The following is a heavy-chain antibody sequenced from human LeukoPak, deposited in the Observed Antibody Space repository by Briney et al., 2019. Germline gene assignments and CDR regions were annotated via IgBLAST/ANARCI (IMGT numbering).Heavy chain of an antibody. Sequence: SETLSLTCTVSGGSISSYYWSWIRQPPGKGLEWIGYIYYSGSTNYNPSLKSRVTISVDTSKNQFSLKLSSVTGADPAVYFCARSYCSRTSCRFDYWGQGTLVTVSS. V-gene: IGHV4-59*01. CDR1: GGSISSYY. CDR2: IYYSGST. CDR3: ARSYCSRTSCRFDY. J-gene: IGHJ4*02. D-gene: IGHD2-2*01.